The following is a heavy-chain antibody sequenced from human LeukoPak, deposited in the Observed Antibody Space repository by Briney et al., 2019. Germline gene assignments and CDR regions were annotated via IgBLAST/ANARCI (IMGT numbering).Heavy chain of an antibody. V-gene: IGHV3-23*01. CDR1: GFTFSSYA. J-gene: IGHJ4*02. CDR3: AKARSFSVTTALDY. Sequence: GSLRLSCAASGFTFSSYAMSWVRQAPGKGLEWVSAISGSGGSTYYADSVKGRFTISRDNSKNTLYLQMNSLRAEDTAVYYCAKARSFSVTTALDYWGQGTLVTVSS. D-gene: IGHD4-17*01. CDR2: ISGSGGST.